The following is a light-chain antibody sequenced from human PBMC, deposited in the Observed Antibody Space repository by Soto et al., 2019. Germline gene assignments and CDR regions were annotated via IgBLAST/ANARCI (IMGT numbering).Light chain of an antibody. J-gene: IGKJ4*01. Sequence: DIPMTQSPSTLSASVGDRVTITCRASQSIRSWLAWYQQKPGKAPKVLIYKASSLESGAPSRLSGSGSGTEFTLTISSLQPDDFATYYCQQYDSYPLTFGGGTKVEIK. CDR1: QSIRSW. V-gene: IGKV1-5*03. CDR2: KAS. CDR3: QQYDSYPLT.